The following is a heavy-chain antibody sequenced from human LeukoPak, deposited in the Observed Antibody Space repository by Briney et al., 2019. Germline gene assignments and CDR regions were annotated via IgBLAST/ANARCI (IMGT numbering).Heavy chain of an antibody. CDR3: ANPIRGSGSPNLDY. CDR1: GFTFSGHW. Sequence: GGSLRLSCAASGFTFSGHWMSWVRQAPAKGLEWVAHMNGDGSQIYYMDFVKGRFTISRDNSKNTLYLQMNSLRAEDTAVYYCANPIRGSGSPNLDYWGQGTLVTVSS. CDR2: MNGDGSQI. D-gene: IGHD3-10*01. V-gene: IGHV3-7*03. J-gene: IGHJ4*02.